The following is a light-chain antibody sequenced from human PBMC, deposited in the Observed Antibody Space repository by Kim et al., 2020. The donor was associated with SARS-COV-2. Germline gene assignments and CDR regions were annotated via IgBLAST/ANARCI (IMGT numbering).Light chain of an antibody. Sequence: QSALTQPASVSGSPGQSLTISCSGTSSDVGIYNLVSWYQQHPGKAPKLMIYEVSKRPSGVPNRFSGSKSGNTASLTISGLQAEDEAVYYYCSYAGSSTSVLFGGGTKLTVL. CDR2: EVS. CDR3: CSYAGSSTSVL. V-gene: IGLV2-23*02. J-gene: IGLJ2*01. CDR1: SSDVGIYNL.